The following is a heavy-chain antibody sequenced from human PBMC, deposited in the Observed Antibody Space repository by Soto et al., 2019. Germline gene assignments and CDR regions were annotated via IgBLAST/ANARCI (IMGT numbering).Heavy chain of an antibody. D-gene: IGHD6-6*01. CDR2: ISYDGSNK. Sequence: GGSLRLSCAASGFTFSSCGMHWVRQAPGKGLEWVAVISYDGSNKYYADSVKGRFTISRDNSKNTLYLQMNSLRAEDTVVYYCANAQVDYSSSSYDDWGQGALVTVSS. CDR1: GFTFSSCG. CDR3: ANAQVDYSSSSYDD. J-gene: IGHJ4*02. V-gene: IGHV3-30*18.